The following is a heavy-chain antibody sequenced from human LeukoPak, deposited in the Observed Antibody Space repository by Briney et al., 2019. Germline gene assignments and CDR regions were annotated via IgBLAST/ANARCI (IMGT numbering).Heavy chain of an antibody. D-gene: IGHD3-10*01. Sequence: GASVTLSFKSSGYTFTSYGISWVRQAPGQGLEWLGWISAYNVNTNYAQKIQGRVTMTTDTSTSTAYMELRSLRSDDTAVYYGAREKGFRLCYDICGQGTMVTASS. CDR2: ISAYNVNT. V-gene: IGHV1-18*01. CDR3: AREKGFRLCYDI. J-gene: IGHJ3*02. CDR1: GYTFTSYG.